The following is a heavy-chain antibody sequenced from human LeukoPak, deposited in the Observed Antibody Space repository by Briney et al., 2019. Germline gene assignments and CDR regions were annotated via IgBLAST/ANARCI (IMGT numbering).Heavy chain of an antibody. J-gene: IGHJ3*02. D-gene: IGHD6-25*01. CDR3: ARRAAATRAFDI. CDR2: IYPSRST. CDR1: DDSISGYY. V-gene: IGHV4-4*09. Sequence: PSETLSLTCTVSDDSISGYYDIWIRQPPGKGLEWIAYIYPSRSTKYNPSLKSPVTVSVDTSKNQLSLRLSSVTAADTAVYYCARRAAATRAFDIWGQGTTVTVSS.